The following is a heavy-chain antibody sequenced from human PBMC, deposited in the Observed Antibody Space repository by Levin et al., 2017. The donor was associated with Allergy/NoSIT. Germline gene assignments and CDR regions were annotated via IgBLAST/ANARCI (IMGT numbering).Heavy chain of an antibody. CDR1: GGSISSYY. Sequence: SSETLSLTCTVSGGSISSYYWSWIRQPPGKGLEWIGYIYYSGSTNYNPSLKSRVTISVDTSKNQFSLKLSSVTAADTAVYYCARGGNPYSSSWYSQPPYYYYYMDVWGKGTTVTVSS. CDR3: ARGGNPYSSSWYSQPPYYYYYMDV. D-gene: IGHD6-13*01. V-gene: IGHV4-59*01. CDR2: IYYSGST. J-gene: IGHJ6*03.